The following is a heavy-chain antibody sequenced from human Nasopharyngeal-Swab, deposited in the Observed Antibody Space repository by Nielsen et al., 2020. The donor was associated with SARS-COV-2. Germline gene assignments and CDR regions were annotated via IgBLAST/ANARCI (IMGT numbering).Heavy chain of an antibody. Sequence: GESLKISCAASGFTFSSYAMSWVRQAPGKGLEWVSAISGSGGSTYYADSVKGRFTISRDNSKNTLYLQMNSLRAEDTAVYYRAKGTGGYQLLYFDYWGQGTLVTVSS. D-gene: IGHD2-2*01. CDR3: AKGTGGYQLLYFDY. V-gene: IGHV3-23*01. CDR1: GFTFSSYA. J-gene: IGHJ4*02. CDR2: ISGSGGST.